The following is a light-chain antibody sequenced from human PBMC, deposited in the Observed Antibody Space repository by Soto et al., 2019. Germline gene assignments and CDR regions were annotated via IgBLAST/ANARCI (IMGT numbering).Light chain of an antibody. CDR1: QSVSSNY. CDR3: HQHGSSRRT. CDR2: DVS. Sequence: DIVLTQSPGTLSLSPGERATLSCRASQSVSSNYLAWFQQKPGQAPRLLIYDVSTRAAGIPDRFSGSGSGTDFTLTISCLEPEDFAVYFCHQHGSSRRTFGQGTEVDIK. V-gene: IGKV3-20*01. J-gene: IGKJ1*01.